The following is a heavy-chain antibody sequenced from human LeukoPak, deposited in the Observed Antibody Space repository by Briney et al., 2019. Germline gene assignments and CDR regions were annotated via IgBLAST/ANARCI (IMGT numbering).Heavy chain of an antibody. V-gene: IGHV1-58*02. D-gene: IGHD2-21*02. CDR3: AADPYCGGDCYFWFDP. J-gene: IGHJ5*02. CDR2: IVVSSGNT. Sequence: GASVKVSCKASRFTFTSSAMQWVRQARGQRLEWIGWIVVSSGNTNYAQKFQERVTITRDMSTSTAYMELSSLRSEDTAVYYCAADPYCGGDCYFWFDPWGQGTLVTVSS. CDR1: RFTFTSSA.